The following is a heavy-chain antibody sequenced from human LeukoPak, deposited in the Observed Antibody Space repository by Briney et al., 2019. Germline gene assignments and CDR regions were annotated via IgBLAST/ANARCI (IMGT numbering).Heavy chain of an antibody. J-gene: IGHJ3*02. Sequence: GASVKVSCKASGYTFTGYYMHWVRQAPGQGLEWMGWINPNSGGTNYAQQLQGRVTMTRDTSISTAYMELSRLRSDDTAVYYCAREGGSYSGAFDIWGQGTMVTVSS. D-gene: IGHD2-15*01. CDR2: INPNSGGT. CDR1: GYTFTGYY. CDR3: AREGGSYSGAFDI. V-gene: IGHV1-2*02.